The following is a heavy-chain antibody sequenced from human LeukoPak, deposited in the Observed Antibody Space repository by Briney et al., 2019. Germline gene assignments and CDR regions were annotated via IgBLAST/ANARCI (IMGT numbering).Heavy chain of an antibody. D-gene: IGHD3-22*01. Sequence: SETLSLTCTVSGGSISSSSYYWGWIRQPPGKGLEWIGSIYYSGSTYYNPSLKSRVTISVDTSKNQFSLKLSSVTAADTAVYYCARQSQYYYDSSGYPYIRDAFDIWGQGTMVTVSS. CDR2: IYYSGST. V-gene: IGHV4-39*01. J-gene: IGHJ3*02. CDR1: GGSISSSSYY. CDR3: ARQSQYYYDSSGYPYIRDAFDI.